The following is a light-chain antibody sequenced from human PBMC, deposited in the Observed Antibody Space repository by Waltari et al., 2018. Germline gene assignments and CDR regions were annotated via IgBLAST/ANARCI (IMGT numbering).Light chain of an antibody. V-gene: IGKV3-11*01. CDR3: QQRSNWPPALT. Sequence: EIVLTQSPVTLSLSPGERATLSCRASQRVSSYLTWYQQKPGQAPRLLIYDASNQATGIPARFRGSGSGTDFTLTISSLEPEDFAVYYCQQRSNWPPALTFGGGTKVEVK. CDR2: DAS. J-gene: IGKJ4*01. CDR1: QRVSSY.